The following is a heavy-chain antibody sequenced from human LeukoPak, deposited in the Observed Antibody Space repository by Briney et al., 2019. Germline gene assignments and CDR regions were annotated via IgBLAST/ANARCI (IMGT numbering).Heavy chain of an antibody. V-gene: IGHV3-74*01. D-gene: IGHD3-10*01. J-gene: IGHJ4*02. CDR3: VRGSAAGDY. Sequence: PGGSLRLSGAASGFTFSNYWMHWVRQAPGKGLVWVSRINSDGSSASYADSVKGRFTMSRDNAKNTLYLQMNSLRAEDTAVYYCVRGSAAGDYWGQGTLVTVSS. CDR1: GFTFSNYW. CDR2: INSDGSSA.